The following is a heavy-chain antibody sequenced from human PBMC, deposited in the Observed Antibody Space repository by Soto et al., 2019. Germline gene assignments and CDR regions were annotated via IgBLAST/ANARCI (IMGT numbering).Heavy chain of an antibody. D-gene: IGHD2-2*01. CDR1: GYTFTSYY. J-gene: IGHJ5*02. CDR3: ARDRTIVVVPAAEPSWFXP. V-gene: IGHV1-46*01. CDR2: INPSGGST. Sequence: ASVKVSCKASGYTFTSYYMHWVRQAPGQGLEWMGIINPSGGSTSYAQKFQGRVTMTRDTSTSTVYMELSSLRSEDTAVYYCARDRTIVVVPAAEPSWFXPWGQGTLVTVSS.